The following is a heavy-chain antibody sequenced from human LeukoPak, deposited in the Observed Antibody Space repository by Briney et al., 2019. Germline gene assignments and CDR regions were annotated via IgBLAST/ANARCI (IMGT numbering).Heavy chain of an antibody. D-gene: IGHD3-10*01. J-gene: IGHJ4*02. CDR2: IHHRGTT. CDR1: GGSISTNTYY. V-gene: IGHV4-39*07. CDR3: ARVTYNGYQHFDY. Sequence: SETLSLTCIVSGGSISTNTYYWGCIRLPPGKGLEWIGKIHHRGTTYYNPSLRSRVTISAYTSMNKFSLRLTSVTAADTAGYYCARVTYNGYQHFDYWGQGNLVTVS.